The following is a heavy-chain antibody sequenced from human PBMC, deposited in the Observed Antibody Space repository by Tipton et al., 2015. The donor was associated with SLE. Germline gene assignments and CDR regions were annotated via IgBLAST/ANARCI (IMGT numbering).Heavy chain of an antibody. D-gene: IGHD2-2*02. CDR1: GGSFSGYY. Sequence: TLSLTCAVYGGSFSGYYWSWIRQHPGKGLEWIGYIYYSGSTYYNPSLKSRVTISVDTSKNQFSLKLSSVTAADTAVYYCARAGTYCSSTSCSTDAFDIWGQGTMVTVSS. CDR2: IYYSGST. V-gene: IGHV4-34*01. J-gene: IGHJ3*02. CDR3: ARAGTYCSSTSCSTDAFDI.